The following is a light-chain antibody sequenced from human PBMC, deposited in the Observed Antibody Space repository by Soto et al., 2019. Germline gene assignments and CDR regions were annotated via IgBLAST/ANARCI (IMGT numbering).Light chain of an antibody. CDR1: QSISSW. Sequence: DIQMTQSPSTLSASVGDRVTITCRASQSISSWLAWYQQKPGKAPKLLIYDASSLESGVPSRFSGSGSGIEFTLTISSLQPDDFATYYCQQYNSYSGMYTFGQGTKLEIK. V-gene: IGKV1-5*01. CDR3: QQYNSYSGMYT. J-gene: IGKJ2*01. CDR2: DAS.